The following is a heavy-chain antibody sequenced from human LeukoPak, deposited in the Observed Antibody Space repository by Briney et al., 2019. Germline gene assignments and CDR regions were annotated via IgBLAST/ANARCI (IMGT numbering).Heavy chain of an antibody. CDR3: ASYSRDDYGGKIDY. CDR1: GGSMNNMY. V-gene: IGHV4-59*08. CDR2: IHYSGNT. J-gene: IGHJ4*02. D-gene: IGHD4-17*01. Sequence: PSETLSLTCAVSGGSMNNMYWSWVRQPPGKGLEWIGYIHYSGNTNYSPSFKSRVILSVDTSKNQFSLKLSSVTAADTAVYYCASYSRDDYGGKIDYWGQGTLVTVSS.